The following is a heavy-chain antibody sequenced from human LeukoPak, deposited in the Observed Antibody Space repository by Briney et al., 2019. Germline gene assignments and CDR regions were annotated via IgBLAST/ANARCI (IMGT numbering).Heavy chain of an antibody. CDR2: ISGSGGST. J-gene: IGHJ5*02. Sequence: GGSLRLSCAASGFTFSSYAMSWVRQAPGKGLEWVSAISGSGGSTYYAGSVKGRFTISRDNSKNTLYLQMSSLRAEDTAVYYCAKDPTGGGINWFDPWGQGTLVTVSS. V-gene: IGHV3-23*01. CDR1: GFTFSSYA. D-gene: IGHD3-10*01. CDR3: AKDPTGGGINWFDP.